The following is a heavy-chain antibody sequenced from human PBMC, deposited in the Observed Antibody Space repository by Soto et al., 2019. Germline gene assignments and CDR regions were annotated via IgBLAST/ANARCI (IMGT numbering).Heavy chain of an antibody. CDR1: GYAFTTYG. Sequence: QVHLVQSGAEVKKPGASVKVSCQASGYAFTTYGITWVRQATGQGLEWMGWISAHNGNTNYAQKLQGRVTVTRDTSTSTAYMALRSLRSDDTAVYYCARGRYGDYWGQGALVTVSS. CDR3: ARGRYGDY. D-gene: IGHD1-1*01. J-gene: IGHJ4*02. CDR2: ISAHNGNT. V-gene: IGHV1-18*01.